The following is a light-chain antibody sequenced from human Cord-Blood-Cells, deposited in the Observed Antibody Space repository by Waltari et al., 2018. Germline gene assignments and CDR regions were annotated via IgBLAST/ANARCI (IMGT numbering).Light chain of an antibody. CDR1: SSDVGGYNY. V-gene: IGLV2-14*01. Sequence: QSALTQPASVSGSPGQSITISCTGTSSDVGGYNYVSWYQQHPGKAPKLMIYDVSKLPSGVSSRFSGSKSGNTASLTISGLQAEDEAEYYCSSYTSSSTFVFGGGTKLTVL. CDR2: DVS. CDR3: SSYTSSSTFV. J-gene: IGLJ2*01.